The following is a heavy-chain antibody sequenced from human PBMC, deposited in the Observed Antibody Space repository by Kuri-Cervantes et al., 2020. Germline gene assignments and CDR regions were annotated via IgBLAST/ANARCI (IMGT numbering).Heavy chain of an antibody. Sequence: ASVKVSCKASGYTFTSYAMHWVRQAPGQRLEWMGWINAGNGNTKYSQKFQGRVTITKDESTSTAYMELSNLRSDDTAVYYCARGTLPISRLRGVASSSFDPWGQGTLVTVSS. V-gene: IGHV1-3*01. J-gene: IGHJ5*02. D-gene: IGHD5/OR15-5a*01. CDR2: INAGNGNT. CDR1: GYTFTSYA. CDR3: ARGTLPISRLRGVASSSFDP.